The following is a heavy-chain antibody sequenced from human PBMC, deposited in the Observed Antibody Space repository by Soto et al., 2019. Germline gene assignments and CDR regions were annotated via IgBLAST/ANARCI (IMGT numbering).Heavy chain of an antibody. CDR2: IIPIFGTA. J-gene: IGHJ5*02. Sequence: SVKVSCKASGGTFSNYAINWVRQAPGQGLEWMGGIIPIFGTANYAQKFQGRVTITADESTSTAYMELSSLRSEDTAVYYCARELERRPIDPWGQGTLVTVSS. V-gene: IGHV1-69*13. D-gene: IGHD1-1*01. CDR1: GGTFSNYA. CDR3: ARELERRPIDP.